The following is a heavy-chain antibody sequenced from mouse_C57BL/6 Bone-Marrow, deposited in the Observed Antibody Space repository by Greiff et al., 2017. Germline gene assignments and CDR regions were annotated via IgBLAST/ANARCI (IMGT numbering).Heavy chain of an antibody. D-gene: IGHD1-1*01. CDR3: ARKGDYYGSSPLFDV. CDR2: IWSGGST. Sequence: VQLVESGPGLVQPSQSLSITCTVSGFSLTSYGVHWVRQSPGKGLEWLGVIWSGGSTDYNAAFISRLSISKDNSKSQVFFKMNSLQADDTAIYYCARKGDYYGSSPLFDVWGTGTTVTVSS. J-gene: IGHJ1*03. CDR1: GFSLTSYG. V-gene: IGHV2-2*01.